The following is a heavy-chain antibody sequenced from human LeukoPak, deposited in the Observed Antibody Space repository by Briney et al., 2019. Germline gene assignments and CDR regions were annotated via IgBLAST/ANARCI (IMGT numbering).Heavy chain of an antibody. V-gene: IGHV3-30*04. CDR1: GFTFSSYA. CDR3: ARSRAYYYYMDV. J-gene: IGHJ6*03. Sequence: GGSLRLSCAASGFTFSSYAMHWVRQAPGKGLEWVAVISYDGSNKYYADSVKGRFTISRDNSKNTLYLQMNSLRAEDTAVYYCARSRAYYYYMDVWGKGTTVTVSS. CDR2: ISYDGSNK.